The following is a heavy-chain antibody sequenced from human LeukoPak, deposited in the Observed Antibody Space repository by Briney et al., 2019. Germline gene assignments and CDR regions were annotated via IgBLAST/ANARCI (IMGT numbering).Heavy chain of an antibody. CDR1: GFIFSSYA. Sequence: PGGSLRLSCAASGFIFSSYAMSWVRQAPGKGLEWVSAISRSGGSTYYADSVKGRFTISRDNSKNTLYLQMNSLRAEDTAVYYCAISTYYDFWSGYALDYWGQGTLVTVSS. CDR2: ISRSGGST. D-gene: IGHD3-3*01. CDR3: AISTYYDFWSGYALDY. V-gene: IGHV3-23*01. J-gene: IGHJ4*02.